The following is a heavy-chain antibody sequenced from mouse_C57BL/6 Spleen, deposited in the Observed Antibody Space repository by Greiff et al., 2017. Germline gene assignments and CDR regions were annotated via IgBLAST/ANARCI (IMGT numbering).Heavy chain of an antibody. Sequence: VQLQQPGAELVKPGASVKLSCKASGYTFTSYWMQWVKQRPGQGLEWIGEIDPSDSYTNYNQKFKGKATLTVDTSSSTAYMQLSSLTSEDSAVYYCARALDSSGYGYWGQGTTLTVSS. D-gene: IGHD3-2*02. CDR1: GYTFTSYW. CDR3: ARALDSSGYGY. V-gene: IGHV1-50*01. CDR2: IDPSDSYT. J-gene: IGHJ2*01.